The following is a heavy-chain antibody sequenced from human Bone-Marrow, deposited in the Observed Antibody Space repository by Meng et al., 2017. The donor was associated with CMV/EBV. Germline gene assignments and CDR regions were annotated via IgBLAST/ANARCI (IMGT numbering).Heavy chain of an antibody. CDR2: IDGSGAYT. V-gene: IGHV3-23*01. CDR1: AFTLSSYA. J-gene: IGHJ6*02. D-gene: IGHD5-18*01. CDR3: ARDSRVDTAMVVYGLDV. Sequence: LSLTCAASAFTLSSYAMSWVRQAPGRGLEWVSAIDGSGAYTYYTDSVRGRFTISRDNSKNTLYVQMNSLRAEDTAVYYCARDSRVDTAMVVYGLDVWGQGTTVTVSS.